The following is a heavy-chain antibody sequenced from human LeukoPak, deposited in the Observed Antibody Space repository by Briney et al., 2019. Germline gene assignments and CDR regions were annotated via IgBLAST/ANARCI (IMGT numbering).Heavy chain of an antibody. J-gene: IGHJ4*02. CDR3: ARGLGYCTSTTCLLPFDY. Sequence: GGSLRLSCAASGFTVSTYYMTWVRQAPGKGLEWVSVIYSGGSTNYADYVKGRFIVSRDNSKNTLYLQMNSLRAEDTAMYYCARGLGYCTSTTCLLPFDYWGQGTLVTVSS. V-gene: IGHV3-53*01. CDR2: IYSGGST. CDR1: GFTVSTYY. D-gene: IGHD2-2*01.